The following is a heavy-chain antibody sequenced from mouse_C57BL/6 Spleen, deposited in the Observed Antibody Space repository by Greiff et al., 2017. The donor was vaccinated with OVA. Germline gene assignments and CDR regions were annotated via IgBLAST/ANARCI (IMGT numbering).Heavy chain of an antibody. Sequence: DVQLQESGPVLVKPGASVKMSCKASGYTFTDYYMNWVKQSHGKSLEWIGVINPYNGGTSYNQKFKGKATLTVDKSSSTAYMELNSLTSEDSAVYYCARRATVRGFDYWGQGTTLTVSS. D-gene: IGHD1-1*01. CDR1: GYTFTDYY. V-gene: IGHV1-19*01. CDR3: ARRATVRGFDY. J-gene: IGHJ2*01. CDR2: INPYNGGT.